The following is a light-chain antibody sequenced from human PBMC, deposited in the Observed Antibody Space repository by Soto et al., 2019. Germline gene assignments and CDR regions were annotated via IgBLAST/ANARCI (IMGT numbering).Light chain of an antibody. J-gene: IGKJ3*01. V-gene: IGKV4-1*01. Sequence: DIVMTQSPDSLAVSLGERATISCKSSQTVLSSPNNKNYLAWYQQKPGHPPKLLIYWASTRDSGVPDRFSGSVSGTDCTLSSTSLQAADVAVYCGQQYYTVPVTFGPGTKVEIK. CDR2: WAS. CDR3: QQYYTVPVT. CDR1: QTVLSSPNNKNY.